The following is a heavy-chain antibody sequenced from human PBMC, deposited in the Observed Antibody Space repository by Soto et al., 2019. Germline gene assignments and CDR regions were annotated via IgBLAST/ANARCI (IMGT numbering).Heavy chain of an antibody. CDR3: AREASSSWPFRFDP. CDR2: INPNSGGT. D-gene: IGHD6-13*01. Sequence: QVQLVQSGAEVKKPGASVKVSCRASGYTFTGYYMHWVRQAPGQGLEWMGWINPNSGGTNYAQKFQGWVTMTRDTSISTAYMELSRLRSDDTAVYYCAREASSSWPFRFDPWGQGTLVTVSS. CDR1: GYTFTGYY. V-gene: IGHV1-2*04. J-gene: IGHJ5*02.